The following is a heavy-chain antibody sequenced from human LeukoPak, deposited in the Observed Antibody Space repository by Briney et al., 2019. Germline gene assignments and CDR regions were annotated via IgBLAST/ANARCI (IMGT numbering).Heavy chain of an antibody. CDR1: GSIFTSYW. D-gene: IGHD6-13*01. Sequence: GASLKISCKGPGSIFTSYWIGGGRQLPGKGQEWMGIIYPGDSDTRYSPSFQGQVTISADKSISTAYLQWSSLKASDTAMYYCARLSGIAAAGTREHYFDYWGQGTLVTVSS. J-gene: IGHJ4*02. V-gene: IGHV5-51*01. CDR2: IYPGDSDT. CDR3: ARLSGIAAAGTREHYFDY.